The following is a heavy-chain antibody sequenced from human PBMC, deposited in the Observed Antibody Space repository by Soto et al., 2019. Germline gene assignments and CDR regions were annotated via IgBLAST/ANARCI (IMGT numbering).Heavy chain of an antibody. D-gene: IGHD1-26*01. Sequence: SVKVSCKASGDTFSHYYMHWVREAPGQGLEWMSIIYPTFHSPTYSENFQDRLTVTSDASTLTVYMELSSLKSDDTAVYYCARAQVSGTIEIGFSVWGQGTLVTVSS. CDR1: GDTFSHYY. CDR3: ARAQVSGTIEIGFSV. J-gene: IGHJ3*01. CDR2: IYPTFHSP. V-gene: IGHV1-46*01.